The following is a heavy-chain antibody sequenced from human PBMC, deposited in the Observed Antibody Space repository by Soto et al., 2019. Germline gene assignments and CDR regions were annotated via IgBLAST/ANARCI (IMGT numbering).Heavy chain of an antibody. CDR1: VFTFSSYA. CDR2: ISYDGSNK. V-gene: IGHV3-30-3*01. Sequence: LRLSCAASVFTFSSYAMHWVRQAPGKGLEWVAVISYDGSNKYYADSVKGRFTISRDNSKNTLYLQMNSLRAEDTAVYYCARDLGRWLQVLSYWGQGTLVTVSS. CDR3: ARDLGRWLQVLSY. D-gene: IGHD5-12*01. J-gene: IGHJ4*02.